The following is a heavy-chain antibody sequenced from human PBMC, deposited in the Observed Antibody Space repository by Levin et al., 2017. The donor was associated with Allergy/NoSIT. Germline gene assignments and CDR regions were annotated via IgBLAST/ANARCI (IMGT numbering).Heavy chain of an antibody. Sequence: TGESLKISCATSGFTFSMSYMSWVRQAPGKGLDWVATIKHDGSEKYYMDSAKGRFTISRDNAENSLYLQMNSLRVEDTALYYCVRVFSLGYWGQGTLVTVSS. CDR1: GFTFSMSY. CDR2: IKHDGSEK. CDR3: VRVFSLGY. V-gene: IGHV3-7*01. J-gene: IGHJ4*02.